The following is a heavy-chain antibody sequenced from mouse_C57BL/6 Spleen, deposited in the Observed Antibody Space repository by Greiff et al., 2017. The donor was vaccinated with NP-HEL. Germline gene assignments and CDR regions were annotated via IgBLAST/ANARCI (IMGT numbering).Heavy chain of an antibody. CDR1: GYSFTGYY. CDR3: ARETAQAGYFDY. D-gene: IGHD3-2*02. CDR2: INPSTGGT. Sequence: VQLQQSGPELVKPGASVKISCKASGYSFTGYYMNWVKQSPEKSLEWIGEINPSTGGTTYNQKFKAKATLTVDKSSSTAYMQLKSLTSEDSAVYYCARETAQAGYFDYWGQGTTLTVSS. V-gene: IGHV1-42*01. J-gene: IGHJ2*01.